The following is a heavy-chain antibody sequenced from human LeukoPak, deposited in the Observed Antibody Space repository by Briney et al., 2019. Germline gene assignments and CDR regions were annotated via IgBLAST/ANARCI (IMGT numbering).Heavy chain of an antibody. CDR2: IYHSGST. CDR1: GSSISRYY. Sequence: SETLSLTCTASGSSISRYYWSWLRQPPGKGLEWIGYIYHSGSTNYSPSLKSRVTISLDTSKNQFSLNLSSVTAADTAVYYCARDRPYYFGSGSYYDGFDSWGQGTLVTVSS. CDR3: ARDRPYYFGSGSYYDGFDS. V-gene: IGHV4-59*01. D-gene: IGHD3-10*01. J-gene: IGHJ4*02.